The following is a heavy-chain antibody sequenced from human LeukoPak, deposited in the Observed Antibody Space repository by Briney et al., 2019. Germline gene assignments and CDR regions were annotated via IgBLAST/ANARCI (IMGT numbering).Heavy chain of an antibody. V-gene: IGHV4-59*01. J-gene: IGHJ4*02. Sequence: KPSETLSLTCTVSGGSISSYYWSWIRQPPGKGLEWIGYIYYSGSTNYNPSLKSRVTISVDTSKNQFSLKLSSVTAPHTAVYYCARGGRFGELIFDYWGQGTLVTVSS. D-gene: IGHD3-10*01. CDR3: ARGGRFGELIFDY. CDR1: GGSISSYY. CDR2: IYYSGST.